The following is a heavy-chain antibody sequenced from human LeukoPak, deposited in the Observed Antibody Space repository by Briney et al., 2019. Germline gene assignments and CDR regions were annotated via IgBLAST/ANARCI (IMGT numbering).Heavy chain of an antibody. D-gene: IGHD2-15*01. CDR1: GFTFSSYA. J-gene: IGHJ4*02. CDR3: AKGYCSGTSCRGLFDY. V-gene: IGHV3-23*01. Sequence: GGSLRLSCAASGFTFSSYAMSWVRQAPGKGLEWVSAISGSGGSTYYPDSVKGRFTISRDNSKNTLYLQMNSLRAEDTAVYYCAKGYCSGTSCRGLFDYWGQGTLVTVSS. CDR2: ISGSGGST.